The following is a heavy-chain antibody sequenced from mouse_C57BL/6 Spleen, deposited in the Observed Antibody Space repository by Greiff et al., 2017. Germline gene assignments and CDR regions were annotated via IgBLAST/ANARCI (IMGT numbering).Heavy chain of an antibody. CDR1: GYTFTSYW. CDR2: IDPSDSYT. J-gene: IGHJ2*01. D-gene: IGHD2-1*01. CDR3: AYGNSLDY. V-gene: IGHV1-69*01. Sequence: QVQLQQPGAELVMPGASVKLSCKASGYTFTSYWMHWVKQRPGQGLEWIGEIDPSDSYTNYNQKFKGKSTLTVDKSSSTAYMQLSSLTSEDSAVYYCAYGNSLDYWGQGTTLTVSS.